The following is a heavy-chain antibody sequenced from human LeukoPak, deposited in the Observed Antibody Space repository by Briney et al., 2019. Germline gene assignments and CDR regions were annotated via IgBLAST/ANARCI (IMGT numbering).Heavy chain of an antibody. J-gene: IGHJ4*02. CDR1: GFTFSSYS. D-gene: IGHD6-6*01. V-gene: IGHV3-21*01. CDR2: ISSSSSYI. Sequence: PGGSLRLSCAASGFTFSSYSMNWVRQAPGKGLEWVSSISSSSSYIYYADSVKGRFTISRDNAKNSLYLQMNSLRAEDTAVYYCARRVGYSSSSAEGYFDYWGQGTLVTVS. CDR3: ARRVGYSSSSAEGYFDY.